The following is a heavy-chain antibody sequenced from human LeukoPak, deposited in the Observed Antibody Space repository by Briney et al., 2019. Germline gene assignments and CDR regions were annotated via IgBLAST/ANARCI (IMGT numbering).Heavy chain of an antibody. Sequence: GGSLRLSCAASGFTFSSYGMHWVRQAPGKGLEWVAVISYDGSNKYYADSVKGRFTISRDNSKNTLFLQMNSLRAEDTAVYYCAKIRVDAYVSPNDYWGLGTLVTVSS. J-gene: IGHJ4*02. CDR1: GFTFSSYG. CDR3: AKIRVDAYVSPNDY. V-gene: IGHV3-30*18. D-gene: IGHD2-21*01. CDR2: ISYDGSNK.